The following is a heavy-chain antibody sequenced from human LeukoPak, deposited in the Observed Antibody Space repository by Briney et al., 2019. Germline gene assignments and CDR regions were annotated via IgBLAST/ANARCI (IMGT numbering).Heavy chain of an antibody. CDR1: RFTFSSYA. D-gene: IGHD2-2*01. CDR2: ISGSGGST. Sequence: GGSLRLSCAASRFTFSSYAMSWVRQAPGKGLEWVSAISGSGGSTYYADSVKGRFTISRDNSKNTLYLQMNSLRAEDTAVYYCAKDPVPLYCSSTSCPQGVWGQGTTVTVSS. J-gene: IGHJ6*02. CDR3: AKDPVPLYCSSTSCPQGV. V-gene: IGHV3-23*01.